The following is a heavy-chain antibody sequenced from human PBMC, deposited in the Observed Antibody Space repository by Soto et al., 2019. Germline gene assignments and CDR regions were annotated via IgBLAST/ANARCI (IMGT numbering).Heavy chain of an antibody. D-gene: IGHD3-22*01. CDR2: IYRTGST. CDR3: ARGGRGSGLYFLYYFDL. V-gene: IGHV4-59*01. Sequence: QVQLQESGPGLVKPAETLSLTCSVSAGSLTNYYWTWIRQSPGKGLEWIGEIYRTGSTKYNPSLESRVAISLDMSKNQFSLTLTSATPADSAVYYCARGGRGSGLYFLYYFDLWGQGTLITVSS. CDR1: AGSLTNYY. J-gene: IGHJ4*02.